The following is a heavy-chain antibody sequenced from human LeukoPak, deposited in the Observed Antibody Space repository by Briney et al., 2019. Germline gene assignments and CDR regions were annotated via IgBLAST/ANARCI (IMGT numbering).Heavy chain of an antibody. V-gene: IGHV3-21*01. Sequence: GGSLRLSCAASGFTFSSYSMNWVRQAPGKGLEWVSSTSSSSSYIYYADSVKGRFTISRDNAKNSLYLQMNSLRAEDTAVYYCARDPIGVVVPAANDYWGQGTLVTVSS. D-gene: IGHD2-2*01. CDR2: TSSSSSYI. J-gene: IGHJ4*02. CDR3: ARDPIGVVVPAANDY. CDR1: GFTFSSYS.